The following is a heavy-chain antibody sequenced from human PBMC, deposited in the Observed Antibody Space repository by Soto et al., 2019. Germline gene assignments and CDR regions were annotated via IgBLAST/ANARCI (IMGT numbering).Heavy chain of an antibody. V-gene: IGHV3-30*18. CDR1: GFTFSSYG. D-gene: IGHD1-26*01. J-gene: IGHJ4*02. Sequence: GGSLRLSCAASGFTFSSYGMCWVLQAPGRGLEWVAFISYDGSNKCSDSVKGRFTISRDNSKKTLYLQMNSLRAEDTAVYYCAKGSYSGRYSDFDYWGQGTLVTVS. CDR2: ISYDGSNK. CDR3: AKGSYSGRYSDFDY.